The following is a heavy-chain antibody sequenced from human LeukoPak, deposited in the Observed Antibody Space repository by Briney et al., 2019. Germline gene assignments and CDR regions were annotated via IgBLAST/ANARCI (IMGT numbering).Heavy chain of an antibody. CDR2: IYPGDSDT. CDR1: GYIFSSYW. J-gene: IGHJ4*02. V-gene: IGHV5-51*01. CDR3: ARQGSSGSYPTDY. D-gene: IGHD1-26*01. Sequence: GESLKISCTGSGYIFSSYWIGWVRQMPGKGLEWMGFIYPGDSDTRYSPSFQGQVTISADKSISTAYLQWSSLKASDTAMYFCARQGSSGSYPTDYWGQGTLVTVSS.